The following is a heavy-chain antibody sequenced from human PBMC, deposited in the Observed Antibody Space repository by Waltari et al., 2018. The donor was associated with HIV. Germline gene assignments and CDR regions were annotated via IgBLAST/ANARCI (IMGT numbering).Heavy chain of an antibody. D-gene: IGHD3-3*01. CDR2: IYYGGST. V-gene: IGHV4-39*01. Sequence: QLQMQESGPGLVKPSETLSLTCSVSGGSISSSDYYWGWIRQSPGKGLEWIGKIYYGGSTDYNPSLQSRVTISVDTSKNQFSLRLNSGTAADTAVYFCARHLRGHGFLAKLYYFDFWGQGALVTVSS. CDR3: ARHLRGHGFLAKLYYFDF. J-gene: IGHJ4*02. CDR1: GGSISSSDYY.